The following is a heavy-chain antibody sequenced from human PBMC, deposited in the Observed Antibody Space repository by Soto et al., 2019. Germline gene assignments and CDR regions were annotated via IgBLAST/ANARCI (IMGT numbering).Heavy chain of an antibody. V-gene: IGHV3-30*18. CDR1: GFAFSHYG. CDR3: AKEIAVAGDLDY. D-gene: IGHD6-19*01. Sequence: PGGSLRLSCVASGFAFSHYGIHWVRQAPGKGLEWVGVISSDGMTTYYADSVKGRFTISRDNSRNTLFLQMDSLRPDDTAVYYCAKEIAVAGDLDYWGHGTLVTVSS. CDR2: ISSDGMTT. J-gene: IGHJ4*01.